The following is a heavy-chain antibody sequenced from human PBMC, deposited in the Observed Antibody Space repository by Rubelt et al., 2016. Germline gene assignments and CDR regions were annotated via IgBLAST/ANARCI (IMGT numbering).Heavy chain of an antibody. CDR3: AKGLSYYGSGSYPY. D-gene: IGHD3-10*01. J-gene: IGHJ4*02. Sequence: GGSTYYADSVKGRFTISRDNSKNTLYLQMNSLRAEDTAVYYCAKGLSYYGSGSYPYWGQGTLVTVSS. CDR2: GGST. V-gene: IGHV3-23*01.